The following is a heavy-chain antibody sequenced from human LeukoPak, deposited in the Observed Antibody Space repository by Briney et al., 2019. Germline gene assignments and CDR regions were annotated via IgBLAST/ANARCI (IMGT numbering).Heavy chain of an antibody. CDR1: GFTFSNAW. Sequence: PGGSLRLSCAASGFTFSNAWMSWVRQAPGKGLEWVGRIKSKTDGGTTDYAAPVKGRFTISRDDSKNTLYLQMNSLKTEDTAVYYCTTSPLWFGELSLDYWGQGTLVTVSS. D-gene: IGHD3-10*01. CDR3: TTSPLWFGELSLDY. J-gene: IGHJ4*02. V-gene: IGHV3-15*01. CDR2: IKSKTDGGTT.